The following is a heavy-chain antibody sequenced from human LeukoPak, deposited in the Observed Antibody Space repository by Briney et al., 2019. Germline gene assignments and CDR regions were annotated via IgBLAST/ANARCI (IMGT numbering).Heavy chain of an antibody. D-gene: IGHD3-22*01. Sequence: PGRSLRLSCAASGFTFDDYAMHWVRQAPGKGLEWVSGISWNSGSIGYADSVKGRFTISRDNAKNSLYLQMNSLRAEDMALYYCASRVVTYGYWGQGTLVTVSS. CDR3: ASRVVTYGY. CDR2: ISWNSGSI. V-gene: IGHV3-9*03. J-gene: IGHJ4*02. CDR1: GFTFDDYA.